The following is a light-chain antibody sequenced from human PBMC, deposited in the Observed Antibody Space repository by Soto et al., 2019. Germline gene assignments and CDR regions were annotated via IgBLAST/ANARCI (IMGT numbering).Light chain of an antibody. CDR1: QSISSW. V-gene: IGKV1-5*03. CDR3: QLGFT. J-gene: IGKJ3*01. Sequence: DIQMTQSPSTLSAPVGDRATITCRASQSISSWLAWYQQKPGKAPKLLIYKSSSIQSGVPSRFSGSESGTEFTLAISGLQPEDFATYYCQLGFTCGPGTKVDIK. CDR2: KSS.